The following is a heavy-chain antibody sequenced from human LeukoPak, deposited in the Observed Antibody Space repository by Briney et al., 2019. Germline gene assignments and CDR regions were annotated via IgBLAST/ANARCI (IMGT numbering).Heavy chain of an antibody. CDR3: ARGASGSSFEEDYYYMDV. CDR2: LGQDGNEN. CDR1: GFSLSRYW. J-gene: IGHJ6*03. V-gene: IGHV3-7*01. D-gene: IGHD1-26*01. Sequence: GGSLRLSCAAPGFSLSRYWMSWVRQAPGKGLGWVANLGQDGNENHYVDSVKGRFTISRDNAKNSLYLQMDSLRADDTAVYYCARGASGSSFEEDYYYMDVWGKGTTVTVSS.